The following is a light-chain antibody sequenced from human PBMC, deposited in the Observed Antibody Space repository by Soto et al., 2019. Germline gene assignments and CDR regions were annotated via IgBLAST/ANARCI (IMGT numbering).Light chain of an antibody. CDR1: SSNIGSNY. CDR2: SNN. CDR3: AAWDDSLSGLYV. Sequence: QAVLTQPPSASGTPGQRVTISCSGSSSNIGSNYVYSYQQLPGTAPKLLIYSNNQRPSGVPDRFSGSKSGTSASLAISGLRSEDEADYYCAAWDDSLSGLYVFGTGTKLTVL. J-gene: IGLJ1*01. V-gene: IGLV1-47*02.